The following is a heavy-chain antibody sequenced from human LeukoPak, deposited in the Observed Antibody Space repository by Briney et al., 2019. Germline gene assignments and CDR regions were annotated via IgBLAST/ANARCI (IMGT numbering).Heavy chain of an antibody. Sequence: SQTLSLTCAISGDSVSSNSAAWNWIRQSPSRGLEWLGRTYYRSKWYNDYAVSVKSRITINPDTSKNQFSLKLSSVTAADTAVYYCARDGSSWYRVGMDVWGQGTTVTVSS. J-gene: IGHJ6*02. CDR1: GDSVSSNSAA. V-gene: IGHV6-1*01. D-gene: IGHD6-13*01. CDR3: ARDGSSWYRVGMDV. CDR2: TYYRSKWYN.